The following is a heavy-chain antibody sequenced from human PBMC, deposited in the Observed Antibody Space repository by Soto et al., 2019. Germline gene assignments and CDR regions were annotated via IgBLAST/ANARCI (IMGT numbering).Heavy chain of an antibody. CDR2: IYPGDSDT. V-gene: IGHV5-51*01. CDR3: ASAVSGSYYYYYGMDV. D-gene: IGHD1-26*01. CDR1: GYSFTSYW. J-gene: IGHJ6*02. Sequence: GESLKISCKGSGYSFTSYWIGWVRQMPGKGLEWMGIIYPGDSDTRYSPSFQGQVTISADKSISTAYLQWSSLKASDTAMYYCASAVSGSYYYYYGMDVWGQGTRVTVSS.